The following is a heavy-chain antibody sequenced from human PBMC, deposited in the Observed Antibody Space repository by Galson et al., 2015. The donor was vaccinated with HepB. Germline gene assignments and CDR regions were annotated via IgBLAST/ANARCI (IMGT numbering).Heavy chain of an antibody. J-gene: IGHJ4*02. V-gene: IGHV1-18*04. CDR2: ISAYNGNT. D-gene: IGHD1-26*01. CDR3: ARDEVGATTDRGFDY. Sequence: SVKVSCKASGYTFTSYGISWVRQAPGQGLEWMGWISAYNGNTNYAQKLQGRVTMTTDTSTSTAYMELRSLRSDDTAVYYCARDEVGATTDRGFDYWGQGTLDTVSS. CDR1: GYTFTSYG.